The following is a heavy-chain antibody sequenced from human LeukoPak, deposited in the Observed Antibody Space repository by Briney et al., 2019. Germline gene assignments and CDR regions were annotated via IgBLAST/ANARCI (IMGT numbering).Heavy chain of an antibody. J-gene: IGHJ5*02. V-gene: IGHV1-18*01. CDR1: GYTFTSYG. CDR2: ISAYNGNT. D-gene: IGHD6-13*01. Sequence: GASVKVSCKASGYTFTSYGISWVRQAPGQGLEWMGRISAYNGNTNYAQKLQGRVTMTTDTSTSTAYMELRSLRSDDTAVYYCARALPNSSSWYLPSFDPWGQGTLVTVSS. CDR3: ARALPNSSSWYLPSFDP.